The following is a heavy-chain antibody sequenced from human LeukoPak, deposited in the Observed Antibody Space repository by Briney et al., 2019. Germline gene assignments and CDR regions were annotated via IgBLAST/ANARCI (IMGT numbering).Heavy chain of an antibody. J-gene: IGHJ6*02. V-gene: IGHV4-34*01. Sequence: SETLSLTCAVYGGSFSGYYWSWIRQPPGKGLEWIGEINHSGSTNYNPSLKSRVTISVDTSKNQFSLKLSSVTAADTAVYYCARSPDLYYYYGMDVWGQGTTVTVSS. CDR1: GGSFSGYY. CDR2: INHSGST. CDR3: ARSPDLYYYYGMDV.